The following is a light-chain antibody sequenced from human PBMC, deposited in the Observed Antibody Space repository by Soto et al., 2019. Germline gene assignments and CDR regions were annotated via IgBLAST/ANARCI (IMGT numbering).Light chain of an antibody. CDR1: SSDIGGYNY. J-gene: IGLJ2*01. CDR2: DVS. CDR3: RSYTSSSTIV. Sequence: QSALTQPASVSGSPGQSITISCTGTSSDIGGYNYVSWYQQPPDKAPKLMIYDVSDRPSGVSIRFSGSKSGNTASLTISGLQAEDEADYYCRSYTSSSTIVFGGGTKLTVL. V-gene: IGLV2-14*03.